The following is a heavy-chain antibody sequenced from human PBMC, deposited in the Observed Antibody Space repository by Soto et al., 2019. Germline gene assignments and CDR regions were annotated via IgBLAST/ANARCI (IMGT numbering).Heavy chain of an antibody. D-gene: IGHD3-22*01. Sequence: GSLGLSCAASGFTFSSYGMHGVRQAAGKGLEWVAVIWYDGSNKYYADSVKGRFTISRDNSKNTLYLQMNSLRAEDTAVYYCARDSGLGSGYAFDYWGQGTLVTVSS. CDR1: GFTFSSYG. J-gene: IGHJ4*02. V-gene: IGHV3-33*01. CDR2: IWYDGSNK. CDR3: ARDSGLGSGYAFDY.